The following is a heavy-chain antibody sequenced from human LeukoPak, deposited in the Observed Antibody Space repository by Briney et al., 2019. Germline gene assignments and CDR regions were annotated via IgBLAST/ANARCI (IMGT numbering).Heavy chain of an antibody. CDR2: ISPGGPT. J-gene: IGHJ4*02. CDR3: AKDGAWLRFDD. CDR1: GFPFSSHG. D-gene: IGHD5-12*01. Sequence: QTGGSLRLSCAGSGFPFSSHGMNWVRQAPGKGLEWVSGISPGGPTYYADSVKGRFSISRDDSENTLYLQMKNLRAEDTAVNYCAKDGAWLRFDDWGQGILVSVSS. V-gene: IGHV3-23*01.